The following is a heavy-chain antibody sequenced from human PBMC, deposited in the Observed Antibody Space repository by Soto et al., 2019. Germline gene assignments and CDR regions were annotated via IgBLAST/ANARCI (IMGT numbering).Heavy chain of an antibody. V-gene: IGHV3-48*03. D-gene: IGHD1-1*01. J-gene: IGHJ3*02. CDR2: ISSSGSTM. CDR1: GFTFSGYE. CDR3: AWRGI. Sequence: EVQPVESGGGLVQPGGSLRLSCAASGFTFSGYELNWVRQAPGKGLEWVSYISSSGSTMYYADSVKGRFTISRDSAKNSLYLQMNSLRAEDTAVYYCAWRGIWGQGTMVTVSS.